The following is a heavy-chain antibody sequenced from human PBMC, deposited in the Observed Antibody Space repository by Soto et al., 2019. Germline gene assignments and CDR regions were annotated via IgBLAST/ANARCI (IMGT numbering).Heavy chain of an antibody. CDR2: ISKSDYT. J-gene: IGHJ4*02. CDR3: AREDSIVIPAVSDF. CDR1: GFAFSNYG. D-gene: IGHD2-2*01. V-gene: IGHV3-21*01. Sequence: GGSLRLSCTVSGFAFSNYGINWVRQAPGKGLEWVSSISKSDYTYYSDSVEGRFTISRDNAKNSVSLQMNTLRVEDTAVYYCAREDSIVIPAVSDFWGQGTLVTVSS.